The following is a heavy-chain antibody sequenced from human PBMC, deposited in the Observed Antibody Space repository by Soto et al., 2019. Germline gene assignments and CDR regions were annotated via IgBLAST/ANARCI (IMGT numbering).Heavy chain of an antibody. CDR1: GYTFTGYY. Sequence: ASVKVSCKASGYTFTGYYMHWVRQAPGQGLEWMGWINPNSGGTNYAQKFQGWVTMTRDTSISTAYMELSRLRSDDTAVYYCARERYDYVWGSYRYGYYYYGMDVWGQGTTVTVSS. CDR3: ARERYDYVWGSYRYGYYYYGMDV. D-gene: IGHD3-16*02. CDR2: INPNSGGT. J-gene: IGHJ6*02. V-gene: IGHV1-2*04.